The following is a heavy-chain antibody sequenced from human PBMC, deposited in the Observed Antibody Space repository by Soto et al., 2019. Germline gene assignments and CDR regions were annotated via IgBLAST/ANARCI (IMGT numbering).Heavy chain of an antibody. V-gene: IGHV1-8*01. CDR2: MNAKSGDT. D-gene: IGHD3-16*01. Sequence: ASVKVSCQASGYTFSDFDINWLRQAAGQGAEWMGWMNAKSGDTFSAQRLQGKFNMTWDTSLSTAYMEVGSLTSDDAAIYYCARGNPFNYAGFDVWGQGTTVTVSS. CDR3: ARGNPFNYAGFDV. J-gene: IGHJ6*02. CDR1: GYTFSDFD.